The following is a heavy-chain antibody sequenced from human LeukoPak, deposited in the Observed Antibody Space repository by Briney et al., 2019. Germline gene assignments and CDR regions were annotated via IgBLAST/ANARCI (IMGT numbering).Heavy chain of an antibody. J-gene: IGHJ6*02. CDR2: ISGSGGST. CDR3: AKGRHSYGYYYYGMDV. Sequence: TGGSLRLSCAASGFTFSSYAMSWVRQAPGKGLEWVSAISGSGGSTYYADSVKGRFTISRDNSKNTLYLQMNSLRAEDTAVYYCAKGRHSYGYYYYGMDVWGQGTTVTVSS. D-gene: IGHD5-18*01. V-gene: IGHV3-23*01. CDR1: GFTFSSYA.